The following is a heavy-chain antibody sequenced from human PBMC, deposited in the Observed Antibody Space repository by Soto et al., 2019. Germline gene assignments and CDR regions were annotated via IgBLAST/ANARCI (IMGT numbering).Heavy chain of an antibody. D-gene: IGHD1-26*01. CDR2: INAGNGNT. V-gene: IGHV1-3*01. Sequence: ASVKVSCEASGYTFTSYAMHWVRQAPGQRLKWMGWINAGNGNTKYSQKLQGRVTITRDTSASTAYMELSSLRSEDTAVYYCARDGWELLRGYYYYGMDVWGQGTTVTVSS. CDR1: GYTFTSYA. CDR3: ARDGWELLRGYYYYGMDV. J-gene: IGHJ6*02.